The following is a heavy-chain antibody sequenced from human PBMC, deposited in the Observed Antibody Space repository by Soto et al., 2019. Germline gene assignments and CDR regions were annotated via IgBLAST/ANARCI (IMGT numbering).Heavy chain of an antibody. CDR1: GYTFTSYG. J-gene: IGHJ3*02. CDR2: ISAYNGNT. CDR3: ATVLVGATSAHHAFDI. D-gene: IGHD1-26*01. V-gene: IGHV1-18*01. Sequence: ASVKVSCKASGYTFTSYGISWVRQAPGQGLEWMGWISAYNGNTNYAQKLQGRVTMTEDTSTDTAYMELSSLRSEDTAVYYCATVLVGATSAHHAFDIWGQGTMVTVSS.